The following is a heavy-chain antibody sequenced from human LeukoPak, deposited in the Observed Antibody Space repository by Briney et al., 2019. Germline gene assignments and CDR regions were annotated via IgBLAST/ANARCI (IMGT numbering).Heavy chain of an antibody. CDR1: GYTLTELS. CDR3: ARDVAFYGSSWHNWFDP. D-gene: IGHD6-13*01. J-gene: IGHJ5*02. Sequence: ASVKVSCKVSGYTLTELSMHWVRQAPGKGLEWMGRISAYNGNTNYAQKFQGRVTMTTDTSTNTAYMELRSLGSDDTAVYYCARDVAFYGSSWHNWFDPWGQGTLVTVSS. CDR2: ISAYNGNT. V-gene: IGHV1-18*01.